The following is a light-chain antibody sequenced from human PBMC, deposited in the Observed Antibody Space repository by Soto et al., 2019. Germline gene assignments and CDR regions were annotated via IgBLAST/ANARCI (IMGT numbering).Light chain of an antibody. CDR3: SSYVTGGSYV. V-gene: IGLV2-14*01. Sequence: QSALTQPASVSGSPGHSITFSCTGTSSDIGGHNAVSWYQQYSGEAPRLLIYDVTSRAAGVSNRFSASKSGNTASLTISGLQAEDEADYYCSSYVTGGSYVLAPGTKLTVL. CDR2: DVT. CDR1: SSDIGGHNA. J-gene: IGLJ1*01.